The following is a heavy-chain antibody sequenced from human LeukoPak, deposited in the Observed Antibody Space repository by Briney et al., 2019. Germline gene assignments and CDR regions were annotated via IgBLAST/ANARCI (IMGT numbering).Heavy chain of an antibody. CDR2: IGFDGGDK. J-gene: IGHJ5*01. D-gene: IGHD2-2*01. CDR3: AKDRHAPGRYCSSTSCFPFDS. Sequence: GGSLRLSCAASGFTFTYFGMHWVRQAPGKGLEWVAFIGFDGGDKYYAGSVKGRFTISRDNTKNTLYLQMNSLRAEDTAVYYCAKDRHAPGRYCSSTSCFPFDSWGQGTLVTVSS. CDR1: GFTFTYFG. V-gene: IGHV3-30*02.